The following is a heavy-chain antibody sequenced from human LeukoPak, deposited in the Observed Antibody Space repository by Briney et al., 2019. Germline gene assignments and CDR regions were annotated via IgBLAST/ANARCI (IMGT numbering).Heavy chain of an antibody. CDR3: ARDIPNYGSGSYYRDDAFDI. J-gene: IGHJ3*02. CDR1: GFTFSSYS. Sequence: GGSLRLSCAASGFTFSSYSMNWVRQAPGKGLEWVSSISSSSSYIYYADSVKGRFTISRDNAKNSLYLQMNSLRAEDTAVYYCARDIPNYGSGSYYRDDAFDIWGQGTMVTVSS. CDR2: ISSSSSYI. D-gene: IGHD3-10*01. V-gene: IGHV3-21*01.